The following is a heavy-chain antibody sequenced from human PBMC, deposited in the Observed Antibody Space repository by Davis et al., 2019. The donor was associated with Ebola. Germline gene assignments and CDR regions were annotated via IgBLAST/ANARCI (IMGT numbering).Heavy chain of an antibody. CDR3: ARGTRVGVGATPDAFDI. CDR1: GFTFSSYA. Sequence: GESLKISCAASGFTFSSYAMHWVRQAPGKGLEWVSSISSASTYIYYADSLKGRFTISRDNAKNSLFLQMNSLRAEDTAVYYCARGTRVGVGATPDAFDIWGQGTMVTVSS. D-gene: IGHD1-26*01. V-gene: IGHV3-21*01. J-gene: IGHJ3*02. CDR2: ISSASTYI.